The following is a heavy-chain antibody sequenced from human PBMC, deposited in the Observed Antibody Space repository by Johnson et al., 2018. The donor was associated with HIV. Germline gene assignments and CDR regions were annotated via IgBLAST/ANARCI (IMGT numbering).Heavy chain of an antibody. CDR3: AKDTADSSSSFMSHAFDI. CDR2: ISWNSGRI. Sequence: EVQLVESGGGVVRPGGSLRLSCVVSGVTFDDYAMHWVRQAPGKGLEWVSGISWNSGRIGYADSVKGRFTISRDNAKNSLYLQMNSLRAEDTALYYCAKDTADSSSSFMSHAFDIWGQGTMVTVSS. CDR1: GVTFDDYA. V-gene: IGHV3-9*01. J-gene: IGHJ3*02. D-gene: IGHD6-6*01.